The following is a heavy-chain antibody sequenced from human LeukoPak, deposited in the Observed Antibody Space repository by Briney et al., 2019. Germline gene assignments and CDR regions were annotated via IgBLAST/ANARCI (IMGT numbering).Heavy chain of an antibody. CDR2: IKQDGSEK. Sequence: GGSLRLSCAASGFTFRTYSINWVRQAPGKGLEWVANIKQDGSEKYYVDSVKGRFTISRDNAKNSLYLQMNSLRAEDTAVYYCAKHFNYAASAAFDIWGQGTMVTVSS. D-gene: IGHD3-9*01. CDR1: GFTFRTYS. J-gene: IGHJ3*02. CDR3: AKHFNYAASAAFDI. V-gene: IGHV3-7*03.